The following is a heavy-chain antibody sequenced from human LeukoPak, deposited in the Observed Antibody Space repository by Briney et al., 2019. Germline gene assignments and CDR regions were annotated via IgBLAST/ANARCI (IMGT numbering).Heavy chain of an antibody. CDR1: GFTFINYS. J-gene: IGHJ4*02. CDR2: IFPSGGEI. V-gene: IGHV3-23*01. CDR3: ATYRQVLLPFES. D-gene: IGHD2-8*02. Sequence: GGSLGLSCTASGFTFINYSMNWVRQAPGKGLEWVSSIFPSGGEIHYADSVRGRFTISRDNSKSTLSLQMNSLRAEDTAIYYCATYRQVLLPFESWGQGTLVTVSS.